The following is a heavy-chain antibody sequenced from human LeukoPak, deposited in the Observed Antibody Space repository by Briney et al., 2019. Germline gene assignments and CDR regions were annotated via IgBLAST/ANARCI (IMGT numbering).Heavy chain of an antibody. J-gene: IGHJ4*02. CDR2: INSDSSAI. CDR1: GFTFSSYS. CDR3: ARSYTGYDL. D-gene: IGHD5-12*01. V-gene: IGHV3-48*01. Sequence: GGSLRLCCVASGFTFSSYSMNWVRQAPGKGLDWISGINSDSSAIYYADSVKGRFTISRDNAKNSLYLQMNSLRAEDTAVYYCARSYTGYDLWGQGTLVTVSS.